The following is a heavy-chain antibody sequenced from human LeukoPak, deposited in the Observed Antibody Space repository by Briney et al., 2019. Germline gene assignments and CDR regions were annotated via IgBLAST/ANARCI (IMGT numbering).Heavy chain of an antibody. Sequence: PGGSLRLSCAASGFTFDDYTMHWVRQAPGKGLEWVSLISWDGGSTYYADSVKGRFTISRDNSKNSLYLQMNSLRTEDTALYYCAKEYSSSWYGFDYYYYYGMDVWGQGTTVTVSS. CDR1: GFTFDDYT. V-gene: IGHV3-43*01. J-gene: IGHJ6*02. CDR2: ISWDGGST. D-gene: IGHD6-13*01. CDR3: AKEYSSSWYGFDYYYYYGMDV.